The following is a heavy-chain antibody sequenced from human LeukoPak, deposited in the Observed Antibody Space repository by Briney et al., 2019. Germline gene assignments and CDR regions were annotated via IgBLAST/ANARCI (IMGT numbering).Heavy chain of an antibody. CDR3: ARGPTYYYDSSGYYTDDH. J-gene: IGHJ4*02. Sequence: ASVKVSCKASGYTFTSYGISWLRQAPGQGLEWMGWISAYNGNTNYAQKLQGRVTMTTDTSTSTAYMELRSLRSDDTAVYYCARGPTYYYDSSGYYTDDHWGQGTLVTVSS. V-gene: IGHV1-18*01. CDR1: GYTFTSYG. D-gene: IGHD3-22*01. CDR2: ISAYNGNT.